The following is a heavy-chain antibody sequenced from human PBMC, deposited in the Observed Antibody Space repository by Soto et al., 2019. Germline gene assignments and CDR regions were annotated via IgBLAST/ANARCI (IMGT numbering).Heavy chain of an antibody. CDR1: GFSLSTSGMR. J-gene: IGHJ4*02. CDR3: ARINTYCGGDCYAY. CDR2: IDWDDDK. D-gene: IGHD2-21*01. V-gene: IGHV2-70*04. Sequence: SGPTLVNPTQTLTLTCTFSGFSLSTSGMRVSWIRQPPGKALEWLARIDWDDDKFYSTSLKTRLTISKDTSKNQVVLTMTNMDPVDTATYYCARINTYCGGDCYAYWGQGTLVTVSS.